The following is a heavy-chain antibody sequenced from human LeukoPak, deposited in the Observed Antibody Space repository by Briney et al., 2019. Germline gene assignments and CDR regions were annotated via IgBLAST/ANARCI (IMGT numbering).Heavy chain of an antibody. CDR1: GFTVSSNY. J-gene: IGHJ3*02. CDR2: IYSGGSA. D-gene: IGHD2-21*02. V-gene: IGHV3-53*04. CDR3: ARDCGGDCFGAFDI. Sequence: GGSLRLSCAASGFTVSSNYMSWARQAPGKGLEWVSVIYSGGSAYYADSVKGRFTISRHNSKNTLYLQMNSLRAEDTAVYYCARDCGGDCFGAFDIWGQGTMVTVSS.